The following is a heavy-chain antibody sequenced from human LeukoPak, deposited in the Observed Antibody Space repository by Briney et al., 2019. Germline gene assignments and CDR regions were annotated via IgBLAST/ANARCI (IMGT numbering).Heavy chain of an antibody. CDR3: ARARPLYSSGWYGYYGMDV. Sequence: SVKVSCKASGGTFSSYAISWVRQAPGQGLEWMGRIIPILGIANYAQKFQGRVTITADKSTSTAYMELSSLRSEDTAVYYCARARPLYSSGWYGYYGMDVWGQGTTVTVSS. V-gene: IGHV1-69*04. CDR1: GGTFSSYA. J-gene: IGHJ6*02. CDR2: IIPILGIA. D-gene: IGHD6-19*01.